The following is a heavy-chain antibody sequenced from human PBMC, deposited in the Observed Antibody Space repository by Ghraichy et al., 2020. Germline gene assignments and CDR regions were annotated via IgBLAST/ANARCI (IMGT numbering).Heavy chain of an antibody. CDR1: GFSLSSIGVS. D-gene: IGHD4-23*01. CDR3: ARLFYHGGSRYFQY. CDR2: IYWDDEK. Sequence: SGPTLVKPTQTLTLTCTFSGFSLSSIGVSVGWIRQPPGEALEWLALIYWDDEKRYSPSLETRLTIGKDTSKKQVVLTMINVAPVDTGTYYCARLFYHGGSRYFQYWGQGILFTVS. V-gene: IGHV2-5*02. J-gene: IGHJ1*01.